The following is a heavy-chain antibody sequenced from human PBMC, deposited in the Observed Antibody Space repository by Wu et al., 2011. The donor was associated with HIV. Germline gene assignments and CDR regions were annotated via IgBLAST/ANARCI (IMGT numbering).Heavy chain of an antibody. CDR2: IYPGDSDT. Sequence: VQLVQSGAELKKPGESLKISCKASGYSFANYWIGWVRQMPGKGLEWMGIIYPGDSDTRYSPSFQGQVIISADKSISTANLQWSSLQASDTAMYYCARLDATRGGFDFWGQGTLVTVSS. V-gene: IGHV5-51*01. CDR1: GYSFANYW. CDR3: ARLDATRGGFDF. D-gene: IGHD2-2*01. J-gene: IGHJ4*02.